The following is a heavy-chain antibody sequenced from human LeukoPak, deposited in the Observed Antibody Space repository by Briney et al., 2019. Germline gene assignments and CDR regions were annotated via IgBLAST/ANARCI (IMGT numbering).Heavy chain of an antibody. CDR1: GGSISSGSYY. D-gene: IGHD6-13*01. CDR2: IYTSGST. CDR3: ARHYDSIAAAGTSSFDY. V-gene: IGHV4-61*02. Sequence: PSETLSLTCTVSGGSISSGSYYWSWIRQPAGKGLEWIGRIYTSGSTNYNPSLKSRVTISVDTSKNQFSLKLSSVTAADTAVYYCARHYDSIAAAGTSSFDYWGQGTLVTVSS. J-gene: IGHJ4*02.